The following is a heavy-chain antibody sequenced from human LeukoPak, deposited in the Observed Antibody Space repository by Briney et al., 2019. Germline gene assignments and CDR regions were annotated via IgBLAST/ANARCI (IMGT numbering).Heavy chain of an antibody. CDR3: ARDWDRMVRGVIRSWFDP. V-gene: IGHV1-18*01. Sequence: ASVTVSCKASGYTFTSYGISWVRQAPGQGLEWMGWISAYNGNTNYAQKLQGRVTMTTDTSTSTAYMELRSLRSDDAAVYYCARDWDRMVRGVIRSWFDPWGQGTLVTVSS. CDR2: ISAYNGNT. CDR1: GYTFTSYG. J-gene: IGHJ5*02. D-gene: IGHD3-10*01.